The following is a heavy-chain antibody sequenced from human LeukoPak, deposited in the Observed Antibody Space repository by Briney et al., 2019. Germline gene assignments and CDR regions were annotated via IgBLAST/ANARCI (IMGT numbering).Heavy chain of an antibody. J-gene: IGHJ4*02. V-gene: IGHV3-48*01. CDR3: ATQTVAGGY. Sequence: GGSLRLSGAASGFSFSTYSMNWVRQSPGKGLEWLSYISSSSSTIYYADSVKGRFTISRDNAKNSLYLQMNSLRAEDTAVYYCATQTVAGGYWGQGTLVTVSS. CDR1: GFSFSTYS. D-gene: IGHD1-14*01. CDR2: ISSSSSTI.